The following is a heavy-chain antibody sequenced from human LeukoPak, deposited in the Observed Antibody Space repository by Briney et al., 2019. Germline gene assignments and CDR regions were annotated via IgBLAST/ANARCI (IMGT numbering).Heavy chain of an antibody. CDR2: IYYSGST. D-gene: IGHD1-26*01. Sequence: RTSETLSLTCTVSGGSISSSSCYWGWIRQPPGKGLEWIGSIYYSGSTYYNPSLKSRVTISVDTSKNQFSLKLSSVTAADTAVYYCARHQWELLPHFDYWGQGTLVTVSS. CDR3: ARHQWELLPHFDY. CDR1: GGSISSSSCY. V-gene: IGHV4-39*01. J-gene: IGHJ4*02.